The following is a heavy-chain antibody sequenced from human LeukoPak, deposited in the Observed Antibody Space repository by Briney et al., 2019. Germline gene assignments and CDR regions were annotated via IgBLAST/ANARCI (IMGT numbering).Heavy chain of an antibody. CDR3: ARVTAFKQQYSSGWYPNYYYYGMDV. CDR2: ISYDGSNK. D-gene: IGHD6-19*01. CDR1: GFTFSSYA. Sequence: PGRSLRLSCAASGFTFSSYAMHWVRQAPGKGLEWVAVISYDGSNKYYADSVKGRFTISRDNSKNTLYLQMNSLRAEDTAVYYCARVTAFKQQYSSGWYPNYYYYGMDVWGQGTTVTVSS. J-gene: IGHJ6*02. V-gene: IGHV3-30-3*01.